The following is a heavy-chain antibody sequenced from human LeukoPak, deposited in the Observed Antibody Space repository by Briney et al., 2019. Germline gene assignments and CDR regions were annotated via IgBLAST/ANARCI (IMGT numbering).Heavy chain of an antibody. D-gene: IGHD1-26*01. CDR1: GYTLTELS. Sequence: ASVKVSCKVSGYTLTELSMHWVRQAPGKGLEWMGGFDPEDGETIYAQKFQGRVTITTDESTSTAYMELSSLRSEDTAVYYCASSGSYHDAFDIWGQGTMVTVSS. J-gene: IGHJ3*02. CDR2: FDPEDGET. CDR3: ASSGSYHDAFDI. V-gene: IGHV1-24*01.